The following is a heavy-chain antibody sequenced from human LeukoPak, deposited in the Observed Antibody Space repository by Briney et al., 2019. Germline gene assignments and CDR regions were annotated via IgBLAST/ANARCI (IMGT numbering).Heavy chain of an antibody. J-gene: IGHJ4*02. CDR2: ISGSGGST. Sequence: GGSLRLSCATSGFTFSSYAMSWVRQAPGKGLEWVSAISGSGGSTYYADSVKGRFTISRDNSKNTLYLQMNSLRAEDTAVYYCAKARYSSSWTGGYFDYWGQGTLVTVSS. CDR1: GFTFSSYA. CDR3: AKARYSSSWTGGYFDY. D-gene: IGHD6-13*01. V-gene: IGHV3-23*01.